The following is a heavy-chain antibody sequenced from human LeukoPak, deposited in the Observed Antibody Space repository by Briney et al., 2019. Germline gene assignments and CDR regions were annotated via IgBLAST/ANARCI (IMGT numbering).Heavy chain of an antibody. V-gene: IGHV3-53*01. CDR3: AREVVSSPSYLDS. CDR1: GFTFSRHW. D-gene: IGHD2-15*01. Sequence: GGSLRLSCAASGFTFSRHWMTWVRQAPGKGLEWVSFFYRGDSTYYAESVRGRFTISRDNSKNTLYLLMNSLIPEDTAVYYCAREVVSSPSYLDSWGQGTLVTVSS. J-gene: IGHJ4*02. CDR2: FYRGDST.